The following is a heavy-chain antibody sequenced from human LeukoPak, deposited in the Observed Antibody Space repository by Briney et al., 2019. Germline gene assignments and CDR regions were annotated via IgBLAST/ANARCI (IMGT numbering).Heavy chain of an antibody. J-gene: IGHJ6*03. CDR3: ARDRLLEDREYNYYYYMDV. D-gene: IGHD3-3*01. CDR2: ISSSSSYI. Sequence: GGSLRLSCAASGFTFRSYSMNWVRQAPGKGLEWVSSISSSSSYIYYADSVKGRFTISRDNAKNSLYLQMNSLRVEDTAVYYCARDRLLEDREYNYYYYMDVWGKGTTVTVSS. V-gene: IGHV3-21*01. CDR1: GFTFRSYS.